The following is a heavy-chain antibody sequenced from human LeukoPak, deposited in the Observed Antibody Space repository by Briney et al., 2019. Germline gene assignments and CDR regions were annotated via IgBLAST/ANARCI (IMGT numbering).Heavy chain of an antibody. V-gene: IGHV4-30-2*01. CDR2: IYHSGST. Sequence: MASETLSLTCAVSGGSISSGGYSWSWIRQPPGKGLEWIGYIYHSGSTYYNPSLKSRVTMSVDRSKNQFSLKLSSVTAADTAVYYCARVALRGYCSGGSCSSGWFDPWGQGTLVTVSS. CDR1: GGSISSGGYS. J-gene: IGHJ5*02. CDR3: ARVALRGYCSGGSCSSGWFDP. D-gene: IGHD2-15*01.